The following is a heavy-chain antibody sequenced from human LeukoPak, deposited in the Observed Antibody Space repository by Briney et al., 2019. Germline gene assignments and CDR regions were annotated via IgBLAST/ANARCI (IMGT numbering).Heavy chain of an antibody. CDR3: AAGRWVRGDYYYYMDV. CDR1: GFTVSSNS. CDR2: IYSDNT. D-gene: IGHD3-10*01. J-gene: IGHJ6*03. Sequence: TGGSLRLSCTVSGFTVSSNSMSWVRQAPGKGLEWVSFIYSDNTHYSDSVKGRFTISRDNSKNTLYLQMNSLRAEDTAVYYCAAGRWVRGDYYYYMDVWGKGTTVTISS. V-gene: IGHV3-53*01.